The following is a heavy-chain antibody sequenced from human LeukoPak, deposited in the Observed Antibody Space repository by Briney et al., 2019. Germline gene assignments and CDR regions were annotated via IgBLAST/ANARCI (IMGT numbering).Heavy chain of an antibody. CDR3: ARDQGIGVATIGWFDP. J-gene: IGHJ5*02. CDR2: IYYSGST. CDR1: GGSISRYY. D-gene: IGHD5-12*01. Sequence: PSETLSLTCTVSGGSISRYYWSWIRQPPGKGLEWIGYIYYSGSTNYNPSLKSRVTISVDTSKNQFSLKLSSVTAADTAVYYCARDQGIGVATIGWFDPWGQGTLVTVSS. V-gene: IGHV4-59*01.